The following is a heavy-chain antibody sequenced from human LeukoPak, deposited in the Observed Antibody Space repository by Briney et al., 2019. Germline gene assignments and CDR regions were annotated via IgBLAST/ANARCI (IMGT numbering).Heavy chain of an antibody. V-gene: IGHV3-74*01. CDR1: GFIFSTYW. Sequence: PGGSLRLSCAVSGFIFSTYWMHWVRQAPGKGLVWVSRINSDGSDTIYADSVKGRFTISRDNAKNTLDLQLSSLGAEDTAVYYRARGGRNHGFDVWGQGTTVTVSS. CDR2: INSDGSDT. J-gene: IGHJ3*01. D-gene: IGHD3-16*01. CDR3: ARGGRNHGFDV.